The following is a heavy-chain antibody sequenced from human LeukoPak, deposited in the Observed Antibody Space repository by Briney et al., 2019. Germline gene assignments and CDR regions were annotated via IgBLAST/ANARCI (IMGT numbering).Heavy chain of an antibody. D-gene: IGHD4-17*01. CDR1: GFTLSTNA. V-gene: IGHV3-23*01. CDR3: AGLDYAFDY. J-gene: IGHJ4*02. CDR2: ISGSGAST. Sequence: GGSLRLSCLTSGFTLSTNAMSWVRQAPGKGLEWISGISGSGASTYYADSVKGRFTISRDDSRNTLYLQMNSLRAEDTAVYYCAGLDYAFDYWGQGTLVTVSS.